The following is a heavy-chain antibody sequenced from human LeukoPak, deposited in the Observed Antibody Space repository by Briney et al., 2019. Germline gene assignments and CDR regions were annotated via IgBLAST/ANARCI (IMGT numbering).Heavy chain of an antibody. J-gene: IGHJ4*02. CDR3: ARERAYYDILTGYRY. Sequence: PGGSLRLSCAASGFTFSSYSMNWVRHAPGKGLEWVSSISSSSSYIYYADSVKGRFTISRDNAKNSPYLQMNSLRAEDTAVYYCARERAYYDILTGYRYWGQGTLVTVSS. V-gene: IGHV3-21*01. CDR2: ISSSSSYI. CDR1: GFTFSSYS. D-gene: IGHD3-9*01.